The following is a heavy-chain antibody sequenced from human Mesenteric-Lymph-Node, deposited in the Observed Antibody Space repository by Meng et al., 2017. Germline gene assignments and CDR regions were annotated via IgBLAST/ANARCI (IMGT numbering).Heavy chain of an antibody. D-gene: IGHD2-15*01. J-gene: IGHJ6*02. Sequence: SVKVSCKASGGTFSSYAISWVRQAPGQGLEWMGGIIPIFGTANYAQKFQGRVTITADKSTSTAYMELSSLRSEDTAMYYCAISSCGGSCYPLYYYGMDVWGQGTTVTVSS. CDR3: AISSCGGSCYPLYYYGMDV. CDR1: GGTFSSYA. V-gene: IGHV1-69*06. CDR2: IIPIFGTA.